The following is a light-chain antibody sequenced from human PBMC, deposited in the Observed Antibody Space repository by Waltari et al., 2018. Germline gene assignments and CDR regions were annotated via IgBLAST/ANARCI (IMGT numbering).Light chain of an antibody. V-gene: IGLV4-69*01. CDR1: SGHRSYA. J-gene: IGLJ3*02. Sequence: QLVLTQSPSASASLGASVKVTCTLSSGHRSYATACHQRRPDQGPRFLMKLNSDGTYTKGDGISDRFSGSSSGAERSLTISSLQSEDEADYFCQTWGSGIWVFGGGTTLTVL. CDR3: QTWGSGIWV. CDR2: LNSDGTY.